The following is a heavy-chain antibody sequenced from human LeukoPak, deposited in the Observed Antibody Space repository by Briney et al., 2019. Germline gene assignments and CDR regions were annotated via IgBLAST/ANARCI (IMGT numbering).Heavy chain of an antibody. V-gene: IGHV1-3*01. CDR1: GYTFTSYA. Sequence: GASVKVSCKASGYTFTSYAMHWVRQAPGQRLEWMGWINAGNGNTKYSQKFQGRVTITRDTSASTAYMELSSLRSEDTAVYYCARWESRGYSYGYDYWGQGTLVTVSS. CDR3: ARWESRGYSYGYDY. D-gene: IGHD5-18*01. J-gene: IGHJ4*02. CDR2: INAGNGNT.